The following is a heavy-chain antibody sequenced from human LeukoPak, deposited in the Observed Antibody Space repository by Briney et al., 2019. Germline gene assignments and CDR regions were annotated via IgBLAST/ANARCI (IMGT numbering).Heavy chain of an antibody. D-gene: IGHD3-22*01. J-gene: IGHJ4*02. CDR3: NYYDSSGYYYPLDY. CDR2: IIPILGIA. CDR1: GGTFSSYA. Sequence: SVKVSCKASGGTFSSYAISWVRQAPGQGLEWMGRIIPILGIANYAQKFQGRVTITADKSTSTACMELSSLRSEDTAVYYCNYYDSSGYYYPLDYWGQGTLVTVSS. V-gene: IGHV1-69*04.